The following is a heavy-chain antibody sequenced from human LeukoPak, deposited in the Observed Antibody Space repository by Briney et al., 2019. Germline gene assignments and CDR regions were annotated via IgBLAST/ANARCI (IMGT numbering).Heavy chain of an antibody. J-gene: IGHJ4*02. CDR2: FDPEDGET. CDR3: ATDFPQYYYDSSAPRGY. Sequence: ASVKVSCKVSGYTLTELSMHWVRQSPGKGLEWMGGFDPEDGETIYAQKSQGRVTMTEDTSTDTAYMELSSLRSEDTAVYYCATDFPQYYYDSSAPRGYWGQGTLVTVSS. V-gene: IGHV1-24*01. D-gene: IGHD3-22*01. CDR1: GYTLTELS.